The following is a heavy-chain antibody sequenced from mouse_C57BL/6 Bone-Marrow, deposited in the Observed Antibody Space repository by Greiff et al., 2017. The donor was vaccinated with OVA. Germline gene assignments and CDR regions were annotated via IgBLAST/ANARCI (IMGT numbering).Heavy chain of an antibody. D-gene: IGHD2-10*01. Sequence: EVMLVESGGDLVKPGGSLKLSCAASGFTFSSYGMSWVRQTPDKRLEWVATISSGGSYTYYPDSVKGRFTISRDNAKNTLYLQMSSLKSEDTAMYYCARLLQDCWGQGTTLTVSS. CDR3: ARLLQDC. V-gene: IGHV5-6*02. CDR2: ISSGGSYT. J-gene: IGHJ2*01. CDR1: GFTFSSYG.